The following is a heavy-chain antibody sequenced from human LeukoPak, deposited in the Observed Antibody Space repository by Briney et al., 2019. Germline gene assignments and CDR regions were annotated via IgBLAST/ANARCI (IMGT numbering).Heavy chain of an antibody. CDR3: ARRKFGGSGDHWFDP. V-gene: IGHV5-51*01. CDR1: GYSFTSYW. Sequence: GESLKISCKGSGYSFTSYWIGWVRQMPGRGLEWMGIIYPGDSDTRYSPSFQGQVTISADKSISTAYLQWSSLKASDTAMYYCARRKFGGSGDHWFDPWGQGTLVTVSS. CDR2: IYPGDSDT. D-gene: IGHD3-10*01. J-gene: IGHJ5*02.